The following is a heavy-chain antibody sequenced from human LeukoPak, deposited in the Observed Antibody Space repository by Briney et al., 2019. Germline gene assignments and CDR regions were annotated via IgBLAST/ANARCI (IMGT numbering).Heavy chain of an antibody. Sequence: SQTLSLTCAISGDSVSSNSAAWNWIRQSPSRGLEWLGRTYYRSKWYNDYAVSVKSRITINPDTSKNQFSLQLNSVTPEDTAVYYCARAGYCSGGSCYPGGRFDPWGQGTLVTVSS. CDR3: ARAGYCSGGSCYPGGRFDP. J-gene: IGHJ5*02. CDR2: TYYRSKWYN. D-gene: IGHD2-15*01. CDR1: GDSVSSNSAA. V-gene: IGHV6-1*01.